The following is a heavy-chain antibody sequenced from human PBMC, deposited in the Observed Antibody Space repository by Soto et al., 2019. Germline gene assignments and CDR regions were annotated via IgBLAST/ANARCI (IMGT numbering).Heavy chain of an antibody. CDR3: ATLHSAMATRRGDGYCEY. D-gene: IGHD5-12*01. CDR2: INPNSGGT. J-gene: IGHJ4*02. V-gene: IGHV1-2*02. Sequence: DSVNVSCKDSRYTFTGYYMHWVRQAPGEGLEWMGWINPNSGGTNYAQKFQGRVTMNRDTYISTAYLELSRLRSDDTAVYYCATLHSAMATRRGDGYCEYWGQGIMVSVSS. CDR1: RYTFTGYY.